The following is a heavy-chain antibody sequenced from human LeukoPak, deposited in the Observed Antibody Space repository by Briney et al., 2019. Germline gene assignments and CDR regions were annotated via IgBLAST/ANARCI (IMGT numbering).Heavy chain of an antibody. CDR3: TKEFCGSRAACAGGSYYDF. V-gene: IGHV3-13*01. CDR1: GFTFSEDY. J-gene: IGHJ2*01. Sequence: GTLCLTCAAYGFTFSEDYFRWIRQAPGKGLEWIAAINVTGDTYYADSVKGRFTISREDAANSLYLQMRSLGAGDTALYYCTKEFCGSRAACAGGSYYDFWGRGALVTVSS. D-gene: IGHD2-15*01. CDR2: INVTGDT.